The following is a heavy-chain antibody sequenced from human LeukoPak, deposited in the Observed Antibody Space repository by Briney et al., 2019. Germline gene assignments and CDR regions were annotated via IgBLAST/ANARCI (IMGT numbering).Heavy chain of an antibody. Sequence: PGGSLRLSCAASGFTFSSYWMHWVRQTPGKGLVWVSRIFSDGSFTTYADSVKGRFTISRDNAKSTLYLQMNSLRAEDTAVYYCVRGRTGTGYYYMDVWGKGTMVTVSS. CDR3: VRGRTGTGYYYMDV. J-gene: IGHJ6*03. D-gene: IGHD4-17*01. CDR1: GFTFSSYW. V-gene: IGHV3-74*01. CDR2: IFSDGSFT.